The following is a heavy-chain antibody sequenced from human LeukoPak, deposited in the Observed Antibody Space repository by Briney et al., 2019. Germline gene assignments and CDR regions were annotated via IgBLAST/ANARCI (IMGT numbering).Heavy chain of an antibody. Sequence: PSETLSLTCAVYGGSFSGYYWSWIRQPPGKGLEWIGEINHSGSTNYNPSLKSRVTISVDTSKNQFSLKLSSVTAADTAVYYCAREVRWGATTNWGQGTLVTVSS. CDR1: GGSFSGYY. J-gene: IGHJ4*02. CDR3: AREVRWGATTN. D-gene: IGHD1-26*01. V-gene: IGHV4-34*01. CDR2: INHSGST.